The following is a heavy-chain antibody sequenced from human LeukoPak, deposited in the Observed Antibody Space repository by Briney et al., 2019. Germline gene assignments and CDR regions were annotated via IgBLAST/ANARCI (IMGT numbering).Heavy chain of an antibody. CDR3: ARAAYGRRTDY. D-gene: IGHD4-17*01. CDR2: INYRGST. J-gene: IGHJ4*02. V-gene: IGHV4-34*01. CDR1: GGSFSGYY. Sequence: PSETLSLTCAVYGGSFSGYYWSWIRQPPGKGLEWIGEINYRGSTNSTPSLKSRVTISVDTSKNQLSLNLYSVTAADKAVYYCARAAYGRRTDYWGQGTLVTVSS.